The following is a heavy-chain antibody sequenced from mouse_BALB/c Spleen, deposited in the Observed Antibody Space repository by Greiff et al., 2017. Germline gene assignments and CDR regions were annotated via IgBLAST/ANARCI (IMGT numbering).Heavy chain of an antibody. CDR2: IWAGGST. Sequence: VQLQQSGPGLVAPSQSLSITCTVSGFSLTSYGVHWVRQPPGKGLEWLGVIWAGGSTNYNSALMSRLSISKDNSKSQVFLKMNSLQTDDTAMYYCARDREGYGNYVDLDYWGQGTTLTVSS. J-gene: IGHJ2*01. D-gene: IGHD2-1*01. V-gene: IGHV2-9*02. CDR3: ARDREGYGNYVDLDY. CDR1: GFSLTSYG.